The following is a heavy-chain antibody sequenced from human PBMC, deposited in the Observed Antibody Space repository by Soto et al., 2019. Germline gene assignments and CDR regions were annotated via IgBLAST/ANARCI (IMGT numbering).Heavy chain of an antibody. J-gene: IGHJ4*02. CDR2: ISGTGGST. Sequence: GGSLRLSCAASGFTFNNYAMNWVRQAPGKGLEWVAPISGTGGSTYYADSVKGRFTISRDNSKNTLYLQMNSLRVEDTAVYYCAKDRLGGNFDYWGQGTQVTVSS. V-gene: IGHV3-23*01. CDR1: GFTFNNYA. CDR3: AKDRLGGNFDY.